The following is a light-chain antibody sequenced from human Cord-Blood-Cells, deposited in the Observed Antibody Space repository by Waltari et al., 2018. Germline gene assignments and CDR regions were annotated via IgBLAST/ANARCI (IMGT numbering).Light chain of an antibody. Sequence: QSALTQPASVSGSPGQSITISCTGTSSDVGSYTLVSWYQQHPGKAPKLMIYEVSKRPSGVSNRFSGSKSGNTASLTISGLQAEDEADYYCCSYAGSSTPYVVFGGGTKLTVL. CDR3: CSYAGSSTPYVV. CDR2: EVS. J-gene: IGLJ2*01. V-gene: IGLV2-23*02. CDR1: SSDVGSYTL.